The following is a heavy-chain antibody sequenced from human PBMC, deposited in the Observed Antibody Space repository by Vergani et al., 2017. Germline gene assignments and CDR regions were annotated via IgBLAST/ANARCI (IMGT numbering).Heavy chain of an antibody. V-gene: IGHV1-3*02. Sequence: QVQLVQSGAEVKKPGASVKVSCKASGYTFTSYAMHWVRQAPRQRLEWMGWSNAGNGNTKYSQEFQGRVTITRDTSASTAYMELSSLRSEDTAVYYCARGISPITIFGVALYYFDYWGQGTLVTVSS. J-gene: IGHJ4*02. CDR2: SNAGNGNT. CDR1: GYTFTSYA. CDR3: ARGISPITIFGVALYYFDY. D-gene: IGHD3-3*01.